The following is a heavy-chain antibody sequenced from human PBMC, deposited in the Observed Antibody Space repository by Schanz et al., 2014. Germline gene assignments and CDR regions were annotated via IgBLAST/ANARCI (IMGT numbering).Heavy chain of an antibody. CDR2: INIDGSST. CDR3: ARVGRATVATPFDY. D-gene: IGHD4-17*01. V-gene: IGHV3-74*01. Sequence: EVQLVESGGGLVQPGGSLRLSCAASGFTFSSYWMHWVRQVPGMGLVWVSRINIDGSSTTYADSVKGRFTISRDNAKNTLYLQMNSLRAEDTAVYYCARVGRATVATPFDYWGQGTLVTVSS. CDR1: GFTFSSYW. J-gene: IGHJ4*02.